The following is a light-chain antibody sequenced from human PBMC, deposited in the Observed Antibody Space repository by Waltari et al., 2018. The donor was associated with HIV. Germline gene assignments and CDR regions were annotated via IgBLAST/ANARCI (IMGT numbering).Light chain of an antibody. CDR3: MQALQTPYT. V-gene: IGKV2-28*01. J-gene: IGKJ2*01. CDR1: QSLLHSNGYNF. Sequence: DIVMTQSPLSLPVTPGEPASISCRSSQSLLHSNGYNFFDWYLQKPGQSPQLLIYLGSNRASGVPDRFSGSGSGTHFTLKISRVEAEDVGVYYCMQALQTPYTFGQGTKLEIK. CDR2: LGS.